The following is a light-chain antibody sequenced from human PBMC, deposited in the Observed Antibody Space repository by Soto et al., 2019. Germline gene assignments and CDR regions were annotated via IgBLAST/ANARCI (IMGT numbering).Light chain of an antibody. Sequence: QSALTQPASVSGSPGQSITISCTGTSSGVGSYNLVSWYQQHPGKAPKLMIYEGSKRPSGVSNRFSGSKSGNTASLTISGLQAEDEADYYCCSYAVSSTFVFGTGTKVTVL. J-gene: IGLJ1*01. V-gene: IGLV2-23*01. CDR3: CSYAVSSTFV. CDR2: EGS. CDR1: SSGVGSYNL.